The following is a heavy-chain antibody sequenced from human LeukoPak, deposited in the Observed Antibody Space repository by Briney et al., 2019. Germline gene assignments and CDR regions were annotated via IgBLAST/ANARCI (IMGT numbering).Heavy chain of an antibody. Sequence: PSETLSLTCTVSGGSISSGGYYWTWIRQHPGKGLEWIGFIYYSGSTSYNPSLKIRASISIDTSKNQFSLKLSSVTAADTAVYYCARGVSSKSYYGSGSPFDYWGQGTLVTVSS. V-gene: IGHV4-31*03. J-gene: IGHJ4*02. CDR2: IYYSGST. D-gene: IGHD3-10*01. CDR3: ARGVSSKSYYGSGSPFDY. CDR1: GGSISSGGYY.